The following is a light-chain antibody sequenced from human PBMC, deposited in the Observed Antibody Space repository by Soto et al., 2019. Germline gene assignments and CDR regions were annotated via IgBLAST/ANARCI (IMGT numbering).Light chain of an antibody. Sequence: DIQMTQSPSTLSASVGDRVTITCRASQSISSWLAWYQQKPGKAPKLLIYKASSLESGVPSRFSGSASGTEFTLTISSLQPDAFATYYCQQYNSYWTFGQGTKVEIK. CDR3: QQYNSYWT. J-gene: IGKJ1*01. CDR2: KAS. CDR1: QSISSW. V-gene: IGKV1-5*03.